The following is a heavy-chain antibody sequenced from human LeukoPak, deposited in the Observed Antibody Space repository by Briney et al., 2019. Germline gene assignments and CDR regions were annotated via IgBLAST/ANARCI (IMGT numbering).Heavy chain of an antibody. CDR1: GGSLSGHY. Sequence: KPLETLSLTCTVSGGSLSGHYWSWIRQPPGTGLEWIGYVSYTGMTKYNPSLQSRVTISIDTSKSHFALKLTSVTSADTAVYSCARLLDNDISGDPDTFDVWGQGTTVIVSS. D-gene: IGHD3-22*01. CDR2: VSYTGMT. CDR3: ARLLDNDISGDPDTFDV. J-gene: IGHJ3*01. V-gene: IGHV4-59*11.